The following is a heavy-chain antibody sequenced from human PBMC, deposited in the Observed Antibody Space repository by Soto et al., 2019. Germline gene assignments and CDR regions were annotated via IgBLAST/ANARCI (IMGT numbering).Heavy chain of an antibody. Sequence: GGSLRLSCAASGYTFSSYAMSWVRQAPGKGLEWVSAISGSGGSTYYADSVKGRFTISRDNSKNTLYLQMNSLRAEDTAVYYCAKDVLGIAAAGTVFSWFDPWGQGTLVTVSS. J-gene: IGHJ5*02. V-gene: IGHV3-23*01. D-gene: IGHD6-13*01. CDR2: ISGSGGST. CDR1: GYTFSSYA. CDR3: AKDVLGIAAAGTVFSWFDP.